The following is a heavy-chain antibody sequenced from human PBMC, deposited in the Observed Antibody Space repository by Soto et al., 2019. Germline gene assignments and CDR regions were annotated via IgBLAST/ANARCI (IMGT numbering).Heavy chain of an antibody. CDR1: GFSLTTTGVG. J-gene: IGHJ5*02. CDR2: IYWDDDK. D-gene: IGHD2-2*01. CDR3: AHEKGLVLPGAVRLGWFDP. Sequence: QITLKESGPTLVKPTQTLTLTCTFSGFSLTTTGVGVGWIRQPPGKALEWLGIIYWDDDKRYSPSLKSRVTITKDTSKNQVVLTMTNMDPEDTGRYYCAHEKGLVLPGAVRLGWFDPWGQGTLVTVSS. V-gene: IGHV2-5*02.